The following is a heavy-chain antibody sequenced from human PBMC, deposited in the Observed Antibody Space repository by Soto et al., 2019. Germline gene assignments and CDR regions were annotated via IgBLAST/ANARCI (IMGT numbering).Heavy chain of an antibody. CDR3: AHSASIKYDSSGYQPYYYYYGMDV. CDR2: IYWNDDK. Sequence: SGPTLVNPTQTLTLTCTFSGFSLSTSGVGVGWIRQPPGKALEWLALIYWNDDKRYSPSLKSRLTITKGTSKNQVVLTMTNMDPVDTATYYCAHSASIKYDSSGYQPYYYYYGMDVWGQGTTVTVSS. V-gene: IGHV2-5*01. CDR1: GFSLSTSGVG. D-gene: IGHD3-22*01. J-gene: IGHJ6*02.